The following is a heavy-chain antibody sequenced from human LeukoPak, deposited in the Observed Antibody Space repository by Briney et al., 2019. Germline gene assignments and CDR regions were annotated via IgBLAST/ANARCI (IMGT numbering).Heavy chain of an antibody. CDR1: GGSISSSSYY. J-gene: IGHJ4*02. D-gene: IGHD6-13*01. CDR2: IYYSGST. CDR3: ARGPHSSSWQGDFDY. V-gene: IGHV4-39*07. Sequence: PSETLSLTCTVSGGSISSSSYYWGWIRQPPGKGLEWIGSIYYSGSTYYNPSLKSRVTISVDTSKNQFSLKLSSVTAADTAVYYCARGPHSSSWQGDFDYWGQGTLVTVSS.